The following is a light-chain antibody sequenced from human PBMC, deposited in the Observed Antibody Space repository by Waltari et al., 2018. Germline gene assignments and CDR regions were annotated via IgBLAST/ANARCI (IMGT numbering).Light chain of an antibody. V-gene: IGLV4-60*03. Sequence: QPVLTHSSSASASLGSSVKLTCTLTRGHSTYTITWQHQPPGKAPRFLIKLKGSRNYNKGSGVPQRFSGSSSGADRYRTIANHQSEDEADDYCETWDINTPGVFGGGTKLTVL. CDR3: ETWDINTPGV. CDR2: LKGSRNY. CDR1: RGHSTYT. J-gene: IGLJ3*02.